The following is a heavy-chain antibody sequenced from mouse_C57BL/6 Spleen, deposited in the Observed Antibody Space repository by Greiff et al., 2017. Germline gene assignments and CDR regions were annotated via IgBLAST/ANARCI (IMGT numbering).Heavy chain of an antibody. D-gene: IGHD1-1*01. V-gene: IGHV1-74*01. CDR2: LHPSDSDT. J-gene: IGHJ3*01. CDR1: GYTFTSYW. CDR3: AIDYGSSYSAWFAY. Sequence: QVQLQQPGAELVKPGASVKVSCKASGYTFTSYWMHWVKQRPGQGLEWIGRLHPSDSDTNYNQKFQGKATLTVDTSSSTAYMQLSSLTSEDSAVYYCAIDYGSSYSAWFAYWGQGTLVTVSS.